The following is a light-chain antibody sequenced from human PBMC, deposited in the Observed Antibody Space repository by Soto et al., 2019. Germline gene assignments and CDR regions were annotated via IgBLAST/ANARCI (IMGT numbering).Light chain of an antibody. V-gene: IGLV1-51*01. CDR2: DND. J-gene: IGLJ2*01. CDR1: SSDTRYNF. CDR3: GTWSNNLSAGQV. Sequence: QSVLTQPPSVSAAPGQRVTISCSGISSDTRYNFVSWDQQLPGTAPKLLIYDNDKRPSGIPDRFSGSRSGTSATLAITGLQTGDEADYYCGTWSNNLSAGQVFGGGTKVTVL.